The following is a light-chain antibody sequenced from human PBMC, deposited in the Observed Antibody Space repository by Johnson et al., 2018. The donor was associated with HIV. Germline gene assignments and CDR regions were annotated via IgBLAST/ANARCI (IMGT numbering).Light chain of an antibody. CDR1: SSNIGNNY. J-gene: IGLJ1*01. V-gene: IGLV1-51*01. CDR2: DNN. Sequence: QSVLTQPPSVSAAPGQKVTISCSGSSSNIGNNYVSWYQQLPGTAHKILIYDNNKRPSGIPDRFSGSKSGTSATLGITGLQTGYEADYYCGTWDSSLSVYVFGTGTKVTVL. CDR3: GTWDSSLSVYV.